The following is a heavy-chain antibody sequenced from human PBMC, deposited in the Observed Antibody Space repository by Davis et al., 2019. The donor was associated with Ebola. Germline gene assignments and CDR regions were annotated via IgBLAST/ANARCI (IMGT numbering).Heavy chain of an antibody. V-gene: IGHV1-18*04. CDR3: ARMAAAGTKLDV. CDR2: ISTYNGNT. Sequence: AASVKVSCKASGYTFTSYGISWVRQAPRQGLEWMGWISTYNGNTNFAQKLQGRVTMTTDTSTSSAYMELRSLRSNDTAVYYCARMAAAGTKLDVWGQGTTVTVSS. D-gene: IGHD6-13*01. J-gene: IGHJ6*02. CDR1: GYTFTSYG.